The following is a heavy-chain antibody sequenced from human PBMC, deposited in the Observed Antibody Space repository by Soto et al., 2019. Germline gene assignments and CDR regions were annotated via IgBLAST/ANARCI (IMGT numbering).Heavy chain of an antibody. CDR2: IIPIFGTA. CDR1: GGTFSSYA. J-gene: IGHJ6*02. Sequence: SVKVSCKASGGTFSSYAISWVRQAPGQGLEWMGGIIPIFGTANYAQKFQGRVTITADESTSTAYMELSSLRSEDTAVYYCAGEILTGYYNAPQYGMDVWGQGTTVTVSS. D-gene: IGHD3-9*01. V-gene: IGHV1-69*13. CDR3: AGEILTGYYNAPQYGMDV.